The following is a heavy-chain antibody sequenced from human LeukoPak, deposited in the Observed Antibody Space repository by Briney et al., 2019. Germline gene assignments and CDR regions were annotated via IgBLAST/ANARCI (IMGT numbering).Heavy chain of an antibody. CDR2: INPNSGGT. V-gene: IGHV1-2*02. D-gene: IGHD1-26*01. Sequence: ASVKVSCKASGYTFTGYYMHWVRQAPGQGLEWMGWINPNSGGTNYAQKFQGRVTMTRDTSISTAYMELSRLRCDDTAVYYCARARVEWELLLDYWGQGTLVTVSS. CDR1: GYTFTGYY. CDR3: ARARVEWELLLDY. J-gene: IGHJ4*02.